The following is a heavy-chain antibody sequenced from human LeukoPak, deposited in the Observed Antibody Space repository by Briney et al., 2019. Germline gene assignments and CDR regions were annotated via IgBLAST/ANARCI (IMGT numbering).Heavy chain of an antibody. J-gene: IGHJ4*02. D-gene: IGHD5-18*01. Sequence: PSETLSLTCTVSGGSINSYYWSWIRQPAGRGLEWIGRISTSGSTNYNPSLKSRVTISVDTSKNQFSLRLSSVTAADTAVYYCARCHRYSYGLNSAYFDYWGQGTLVTVSS. V-gene: IGHV4-4*07. CDR2: ISTSGST. CDR1: GGSINSYY. CDR3: ARCHRYSYGLNSAYFDY.